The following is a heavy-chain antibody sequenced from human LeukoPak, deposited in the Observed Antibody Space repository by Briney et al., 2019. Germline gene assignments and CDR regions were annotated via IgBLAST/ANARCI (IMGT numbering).Heavy chain of an antibody. J-gene: IGHJ6*03. V-gene: IGHV1-18*01. CDR2: ISAYNGYT. CDR1: GYSFTNYG. D-gene: IGHD1-14*01. Sequence: ASVKVSCKASGYSFTNYGISWVRQAPGQGLEWMGWISAYNGYTHFAQKFQGRVTMTTDTSTSTAYMELRSLRSDDTAVYYCATGGTSMDVWGKGTTVTVSS. CDR3: ATGGTSMDV.